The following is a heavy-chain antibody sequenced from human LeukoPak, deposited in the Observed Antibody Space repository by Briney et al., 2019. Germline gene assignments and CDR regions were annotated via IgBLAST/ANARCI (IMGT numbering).Heavy chain of an antibody. CDR1: GGSISSSSYY. CDR2: IHYSGST. V-gene: IGHV4-39*01. D-gene: IGHD2-15*01. J-gene: IGHJ4*02. CDR3: ASYCSGGTCYLGFDY. Sequence: SETLSLTCTVSGGSISSSSYYWGGVRQPPGKGLEWIGSIHYSGSTYYNPSLKSRLTMSVDTSKNQFSLKLSSVTAADTAVYYCASYCSGGTCYLGFDYWGQGTLVTVSS.